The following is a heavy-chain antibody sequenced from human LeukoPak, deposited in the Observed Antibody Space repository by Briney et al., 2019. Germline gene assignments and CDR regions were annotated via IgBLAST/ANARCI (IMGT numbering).Heavy chain of an antibody. V-gene: IGHV1-69*13. J-gene: IGHJ3*02. CDR2: IIPIFGTA. D-gene: IGHD7-27*01. CDR1: GGTFSSYA. CDR3: ARVEAGELDQSQGAFDI. Sequence: ASVKVSCKASGGTFSSYAISWVRQAPGQGLEWMGGIIPIFGTANYAQKFQGRVTITADESTSTAYMELSSLRSEDTAVYYCARVEAGELDQSQGAFDIWGQGTMVTVSS.